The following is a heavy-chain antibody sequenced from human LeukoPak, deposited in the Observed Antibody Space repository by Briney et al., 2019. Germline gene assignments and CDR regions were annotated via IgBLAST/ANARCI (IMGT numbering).Heavy chain of an antibody. CDR1: GVSISSSNSY. J-gene: IGHJ4*01. CDR2: IYYSGNT. Sequence: SETPSLTCTVSGVSISSSNSYWGWIRQPPGKGLEWIGSIYYSGNTYYNASLKSQVSISIDTSKNQFSLRLTSVTAADSAMYYCAKSGGYGLIDYWGQGTLVTVSS. CDR3: AKSGGYGLIDY. V-gene: IGHV4-39*05. D-gene: IGHD1-26*01.